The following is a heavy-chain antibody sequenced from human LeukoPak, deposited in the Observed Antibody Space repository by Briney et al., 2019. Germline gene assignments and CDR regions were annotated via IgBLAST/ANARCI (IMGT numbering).Heavy chain of an antibody. V-gene: IGHV3-73*01. D-gene: IGHD6-25*01. J-gene: IGHJ6*04. CDR2: IKTKADNYAT. Sequence: GGSLKLSCSASGLTFSVSAIHWVRQASGKGLEWVGRIKTKADNYATAYAASVKGRFNISRDDSTNTAYLQMNSLKTEDTAVYYCTHPAYYYNVDVWGKGTTVTVSS. CDR1: GLTFSVSA. CDR3: THPAYYYNVDV.